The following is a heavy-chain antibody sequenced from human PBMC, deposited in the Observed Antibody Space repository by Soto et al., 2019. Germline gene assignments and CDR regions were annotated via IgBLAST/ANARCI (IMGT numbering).Heavy chain of an antibody. J-gene: IGHJ4*02. CDR1: GLTFIDFY. V-gene: IGHV3-11*04. Sequence: GGSLRLSCAASGLTFIDFYMSWVRQAPGKGLDWVSYIDPSGTTIVYADSVKGRFTVSRDNAKNSLYLQMNSLRAEDTAVYYCARDTNYDILTGYPGQFDYWGQGTLVTVSS. CDR3: ARDTNYDILTGYPGQFDY. CDR2: IDPSGTTI. D-gene: IGHD3-9*01.